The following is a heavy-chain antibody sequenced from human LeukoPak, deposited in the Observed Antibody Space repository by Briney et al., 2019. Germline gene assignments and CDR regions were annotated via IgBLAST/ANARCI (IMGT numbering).Heavy chain of an antibody. CDR1: GDSINNYF. J-gene: IGHJ5*02. Sequence: SDTLSLTCSVSGDSINNYFWTWMRQPPGKRLEWIGYIYHSGTTNYNPSLNSRVTMLIDASKNQISLKLSSVTAADTAVYYCVRVIRSWLDTWGQGNLVTVSS. CDR2: IYHSGTT. V-gene: IGHV4-59*07. CDR3: VRVIRSWLDT.